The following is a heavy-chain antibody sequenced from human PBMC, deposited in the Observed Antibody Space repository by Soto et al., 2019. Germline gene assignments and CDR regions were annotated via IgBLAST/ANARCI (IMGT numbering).Heavy chain of an antibody. D-gene: IGHD6-13*01. CDR3: AKDSGSSWYHDAFDI. J-gene: IGHJ3*02. Sequence: GGSLRLSCAASGFTFDDYAMHWVRQAPGKGLEWVSGISWNSGSIGYADSVKGRFTISRDNAKNSLYLQMNSLRAGDTALYYCAKDSGSSWYHDAFDIWGQGTMVTVSS. V-gene: IGHV3-9*01. CDR1: GFTFDDYA. CDR2: ISWNSGSI.